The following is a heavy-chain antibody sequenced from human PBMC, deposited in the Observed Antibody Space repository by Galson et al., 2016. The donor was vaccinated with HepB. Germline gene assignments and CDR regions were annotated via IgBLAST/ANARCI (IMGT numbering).Heavy chain of an antibody. Sequence: SLRLSCAASGLTLSNVWMTWVRQAPGKGLEYLGPIKSKSDGGTADYATPVKGRFTIFRDDSKNTLYLQMNSLRIEDTAVYYCTPRSFWGPGTLVTVSS. CDR3: TPRSF. CDR2: IKSKSDGGTA. J-gene: IGHJ4*02. CDR1: GLTLSNVW. V-gene: IGHV3-15*01.